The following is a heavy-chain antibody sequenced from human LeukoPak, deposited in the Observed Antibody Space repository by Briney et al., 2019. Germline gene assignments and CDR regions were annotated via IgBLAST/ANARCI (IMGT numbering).Heavy chain of an antibody. CDR2: IWSNGINE. CDR1: GFIFRNYG. V-gene: IGHV3-33*06. Sequence: GGSLRLSCAASGFIFRNYGMHWVRQTPGKGLEWVAVIWSNGINEYYTDSVKGRFITSRDNSENTLSLQMNDLRVEDTAVYYCGEERAPFDAFDIWGQGTVVTVS. CDR3: GEERAPFDAFDI. J-gene: IGHJ3*02.